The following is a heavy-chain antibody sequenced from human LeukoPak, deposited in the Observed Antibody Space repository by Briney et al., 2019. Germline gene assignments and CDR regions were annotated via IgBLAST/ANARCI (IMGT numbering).Heavy chain of an antibody. J-gene: IGHJ4*02. CDR2: IIYSGGAT. CDR1: GFTFSRSA. D-gene: IGHD3-22*01. V-gene: IGHV3-23*01. Sequence: PGGSLRLSCAASGFTFSRSAMTWVRQGPGTGLEFVASIIYSGGATYYADSVKGRFTISRDNSKNTLYLQMNSLRAEDTALYYGAKDGLYYDGSEHVYYFDSWGQGTLVTVSS. CDR3: AKDGLYYDGSEHVYYFDS.